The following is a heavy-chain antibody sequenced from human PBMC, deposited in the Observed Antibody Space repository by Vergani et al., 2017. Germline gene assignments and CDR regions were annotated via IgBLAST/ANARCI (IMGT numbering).Heavy chain of an antibody. J-gene: IGHJ4*02. D-gene: IGHD6-19*01. Sequence: QLQLQESGPGLVKPSETLSLTCTVSGGSISSSSYYWSWIRQPAGKGLEWIWRIYTSGSTNYNPSLKSRVTMSVDTSKNQFSLKLSSVTAADTAVYYCARAPDYSSGWYPFDYWGQGTLVTVSS. V-gene: IGHV4-61*02. CDR1: GGSISSSSYY. CDR3: ARAPDYSSGWYPFDY. CDR2: IYTSGST.